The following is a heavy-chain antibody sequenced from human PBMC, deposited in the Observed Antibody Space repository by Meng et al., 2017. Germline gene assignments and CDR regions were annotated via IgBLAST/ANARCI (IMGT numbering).Heavy chain of an antibody. CDR3: ARASYDYVWGSYLFGDY. V-gene: IGHV1-3*01. CDR1: GYTFTSYA. D-gene: IGHD3-16*02. Sequence: QVQVGQSGAEVKKPGASVKVSCNASGYTFTSYAMHWVRQAPGQRLEWMGWINAGNGNTKYSQKFQGRVTITRDTSASTAYMELSSLRSEDTAVYYCARASYDYVWGSYLFGDYWGQGTLVTVSS. CDR2: INAGNGNT. J-gene: IGHJ4*02.